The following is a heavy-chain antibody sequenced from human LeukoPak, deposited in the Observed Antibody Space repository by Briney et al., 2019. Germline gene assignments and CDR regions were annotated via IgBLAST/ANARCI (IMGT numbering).Heavy chain of an antibody. V-gene: IGHV4-61*01. CDR3: ARGYSYGRYYYYGMDV. D-gene: IGHD5-18*01. J-gene: IGHJ6*02. CDR1: GGSVSSGSYY. CDR2: IYYSGST. Sequence: SETLSLTCTVSGGSVSSGSYYWSWIRQPPGKGLEWIGYIYYSGSTNYNPSLKSRVTISVDTSKNQFSLKLSSVTAADTAVYYCARGYSYGRYYYYGMDVWGQGTTVTVSS.